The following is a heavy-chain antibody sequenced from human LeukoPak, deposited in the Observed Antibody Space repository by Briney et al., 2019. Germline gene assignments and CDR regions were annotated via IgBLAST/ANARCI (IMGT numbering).Heavy chain of an antibody. CDR3: ARRGKLRYFD. Sequence: SETLSLTCTVSGGSISSYYWSWIRQPPGKGLEWIGYIYYSGSTNYNPSLKSRVTISVDTSKNRFSLKLSSVTAADTAVYYCARRGKLRYFDWGQGTLVTVSS. D-gene: IGHD3-9*01. J-gene: IGHJ4*02. V-gene: IGHV4-59*01. CDR2: IYYSGST. CDR1: GGSISSYY.